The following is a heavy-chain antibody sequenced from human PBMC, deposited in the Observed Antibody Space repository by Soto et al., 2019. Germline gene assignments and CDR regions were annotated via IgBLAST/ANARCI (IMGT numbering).Heavy chain of an antibody. V-gene: IGHV1-18*01. D-gene: IGHD2-2*01. CDR3: ARVVPGAEAWFGP. CDR1: GYTFSNYG. Sequence: ASVKVSCKMSGYTFSNYGITWVRQAPGQPLEWLGWISLYSDGTNYAQKFQGRVSMTTDTSTTTAYMELRSLRSDDTAVYYCARVVPGAEAWFGPWGQGTLLTVSS. CDR2: ISLYSDGT. J-gene: IGHJ5*02.